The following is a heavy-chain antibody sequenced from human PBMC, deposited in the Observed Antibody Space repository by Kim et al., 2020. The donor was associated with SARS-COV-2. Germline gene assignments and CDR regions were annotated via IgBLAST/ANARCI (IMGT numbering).Heavy chain of an antibody. CDR1: GYTFNDYY. J-gene: IGHJ4*02. V-gene: IGHV1-2*05. CDR2: INPNSGDT. Sequence: ASVKVSCKASGYTFNDYYMHRVRQAPGQGLEWMGRINPNSGDTDYAQRFQGRVTMTRDSSMSTVYMELSGLKSDDTVIYYCARENRNGFDFWGQGTFVTVSS. CDR3: ARENRNGFDF. D-gene: IGHD1-1*01.